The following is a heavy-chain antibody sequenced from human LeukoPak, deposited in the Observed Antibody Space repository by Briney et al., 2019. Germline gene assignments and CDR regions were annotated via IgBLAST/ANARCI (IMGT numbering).Heavy chain of an antibody. J-gene: IGHJ4*02. Sequence: PGGSLRLSCAASGFTFSSYSMNWVRQAPGKGLEWVSSISSSSSYIYYADSVKGRFTISRDNPKNSLYLQMTSLRAEDTAVYYCARDYYGSGSYYKGSGFLYWGQGTLVTVSS. CDR3: ARDYYGSGSYYKGSGFLY. CDR2: ISSSSSYI. V-gene: IGHV3-21*01. D-gene: IGHD3-10*01. CDR1: GFTFSSYS.